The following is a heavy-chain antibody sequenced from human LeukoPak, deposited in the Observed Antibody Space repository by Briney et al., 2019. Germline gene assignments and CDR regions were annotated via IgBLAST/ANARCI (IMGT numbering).Heavy chain of an antibody. CDR2: ISGNGGST. D-gene: IGHD1-26*01. V-gene: IGHV3-23*01. CDR3: AKDTSGSYYGDFFDY. J-gene: IGHJ4*02. CDR1: GFTFSSYA. Sequence: GGSLRLSCAASGFTFSSYAMSWVRQAPGKGLEWVSVISGNGGSTYYADSVKGRFTISRDNSQNTLYLQMNRLRAEDTSVYYCAKDTSGSYYGDFFDYWGQGTLVTVSS.